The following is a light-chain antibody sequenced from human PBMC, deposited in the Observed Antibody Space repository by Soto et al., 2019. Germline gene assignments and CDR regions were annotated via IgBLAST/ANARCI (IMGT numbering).Light chain of an antibody. V-gene: IGKV3-15*01. Sequence: EIVLTQSPVTLSLSPGERATLSCRASQSVRSNFLAWYQQKPGQAPRLLIYEVSSRATGIPTRFSGSGSGTEFTLTINNLQSEDFAFYYCQQYSVWWTLGQGTKVDIK. CDR2: EVS. J-gene: IGKJ1*01. CDR1: QSVRSN. CDR3: QQYSVWWT.